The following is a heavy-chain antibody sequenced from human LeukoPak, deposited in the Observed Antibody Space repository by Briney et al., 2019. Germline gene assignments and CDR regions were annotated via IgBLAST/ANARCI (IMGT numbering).Heavy chain of an antibody. CDR3: ARGRQTYYYDSSGRAFDI. CDR1: GGSFSGYY. J-gene: IGHJ3*02. CDR2: INHSGST. Sequence: SETLSLTCAVYGGSFSGYYLSWIRQPPGKGLEWIGEINHSGSTNYNPSLKSRVTISVDTSKNQFSLKLSSVTAADTAVYYCARGRQTYYYDSSGRAFDIWGQGTMVTVSS. V-gene: IGHV4-34*01. D-gene: IGHD3-22*01.